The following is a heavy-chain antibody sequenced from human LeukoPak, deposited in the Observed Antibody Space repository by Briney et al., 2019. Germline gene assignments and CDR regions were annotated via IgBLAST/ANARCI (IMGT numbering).Heavy chain of an antibody. D-gene: IGHD3-22*01. CDR2: ISGSGGST. J-gene: IGHJ4*02. CDR1: GFTLSSYG. CDR3: AKDAIGYYYDRMIDY. V-gene: IGHV3-23*01. Sequence: GGSLRLSCSASGFTLSSYGVGWVRQAPGEGLELGSAISGSGGSTYYADSVKGRFTISRDNSKNTRYLQMNSLRPEDTAVSYCAKDAIGYYYDRMIDYWGQGTLVTVSS.